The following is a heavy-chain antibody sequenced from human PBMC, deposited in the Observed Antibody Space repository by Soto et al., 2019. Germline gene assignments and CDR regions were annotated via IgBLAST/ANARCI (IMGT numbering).Heavy chain of an antibody. Sequence: ASLKVSCKASGYTFTSDGISGVRQAPGQGLEWMGWISAYNGNTNYAQKLQGRVTMTTDTSTSTAYMELRSLRSDDTAVYYCARDRGYYDSSGMDVWGQGTTVTVSS. CDR1: GYTFTSDG. CDR2: ISAYNGNT. CDR3: ARDRGYYDSSGMDV. D-gene: IGHD3-3*01. J-gene: IGHJ6*02. V-gene: IGHV1-18*04.